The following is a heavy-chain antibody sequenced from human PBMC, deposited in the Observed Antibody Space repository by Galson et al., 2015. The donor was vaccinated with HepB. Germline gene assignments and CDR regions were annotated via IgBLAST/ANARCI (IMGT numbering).Heavy chain of an antibody. CDR1: GFTFSRYS. V-gene: IGHV3-21*01. Sequence: SLRLSCAASGFTFSRYSINWVRQAPGKGLEWVSSISSSSSYIYYADSVKGRFTISRDNAKNSLYLQMNSLRAEDTAVYYCARAAQDYSNYAVYWGQGTLVTVSS. CDR2: ISSSSSYI. CDR3: ARAAQDYSNYAVY. D-gene: IGHD4-11*01. J-gene: IGHJ4*02.